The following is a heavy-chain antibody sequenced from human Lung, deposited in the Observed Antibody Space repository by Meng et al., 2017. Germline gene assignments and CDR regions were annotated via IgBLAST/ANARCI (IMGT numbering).Heavy chain of an antibody. CDR3: ARGTTTMAHDFDY. CDR1: GGSFSDYY. CDR2: INHSRSH. Sequence: QELHQQVAAALLMPSEALPLTCFIAGGSFSDYYWSWIRQPPGKELEWIMEINHSRSHNYNPSPESRATISVDTSQNNLSLKLISVTAADSAVNYCARGTTTMAHDFDYWGQGTLVIVSS. D-gene: IGHD4-11*01. J-gene: IGHJ4*02. V-gene: IGHV4-34*01.